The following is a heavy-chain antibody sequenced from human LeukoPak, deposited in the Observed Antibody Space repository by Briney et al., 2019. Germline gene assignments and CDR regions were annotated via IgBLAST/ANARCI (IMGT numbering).Heavy chain of an antibody. Sequence: SVKVSCKASGGTFSSYAISWVRQAPGQGLKWMGGIIPIFGTANYAQKFQGKVTITADESTSTAYMELSSLRSEDTAVYYCARANPRDILPEYYFDYWGQGTLVTVSS. V-gene: IGHV1-69*13. CDR3: ARANPRDILPEYYFDY. J-gene: IGHJ4*02. D-gene: IGHD3-9*01. CDR1: GGTFSSYA. CDR2: IIPIFGTA.